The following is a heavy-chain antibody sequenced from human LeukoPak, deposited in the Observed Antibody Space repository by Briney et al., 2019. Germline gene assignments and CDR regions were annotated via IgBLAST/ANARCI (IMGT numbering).Heavy chain of an antibody. D-gene: IGHD3-22*01. CDR1: GYTFTGYY. Sequence: ASVKVSCKASGYTFTGYYMHWVRQAPGQGLEWMGWINPNSGGTNYAQKFQGRVTMTRDTSISTAYMELSRLRSDDTAVYYCATLPPYQYDSSGWLNPWGQGTLVTVSS. V-gene: IGHV1-2*02. J-gene: IGHJ5*02. CDR2: INPNSGGT. CDR3: ATLPPYQYDSSGWLNP.